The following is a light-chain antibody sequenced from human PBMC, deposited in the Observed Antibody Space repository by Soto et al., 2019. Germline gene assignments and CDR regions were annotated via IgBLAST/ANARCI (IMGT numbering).Light chain of an antibody. CDR2: WAS. CDR1: QSILYSSNNENF. CDR3: QQYYSTPWT. J-gene: IGKJ1*01. Sequence: DIVMTQSPDPLAVSLGERATINCKSSQSILYSSNNENFLAWYQQKPGQPPKLLIYWASTRESGVPDRFSGSGSGTDFTLTISSLQAEDVAVYYCQQYYSTPWTFGPGTKVEIK. V-gene: IGKV4-1*01.